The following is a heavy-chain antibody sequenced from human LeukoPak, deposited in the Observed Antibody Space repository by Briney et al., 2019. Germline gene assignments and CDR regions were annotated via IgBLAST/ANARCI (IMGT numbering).Heavy chain of an antibody. J-gene: IGHJ5*02. CDR1: GGTFSSYA. CDR2: IVPILGIA. CDR3: AREGERSWFDP. D-gene: IGHD3-16*01. V-gene: IGHV1-69*04. Sequence: ASVKVSCKASGGTFSSYAISWVRQAPGQGLEWMGRIVPILGIANYAQKFQGRVTITADKSTSTAYMELSSLRSEDTAVYYCAREGERSWFDPWGQGTLVTVSS.